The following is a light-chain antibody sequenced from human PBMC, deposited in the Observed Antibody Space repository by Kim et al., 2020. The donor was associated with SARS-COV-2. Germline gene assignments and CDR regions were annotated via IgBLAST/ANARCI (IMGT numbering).Light chain of an antibody. V-gene: IGLV2-14*03. CDR2: DVT. Sequence: QSALTQPASVSGSPGQSITISCTGTSNDVGDYKFVSWYQQHPGKAPKLIIYDVTNRPSGVSNRFSDSKSGNTASLTISGLQAEDEADYYCSSYTTSTTWLFGGGTQLTVL. CDR1: SNDVGDYKF. CDR3: SSYTTSTTWL. J-gene: IGLJ2*01.